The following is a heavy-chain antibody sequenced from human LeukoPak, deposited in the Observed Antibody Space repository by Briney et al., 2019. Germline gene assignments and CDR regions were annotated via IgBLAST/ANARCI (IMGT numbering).Heavy chain of an antibody. J-gene: IGHJ4*02. V-gene: IGHV3-30*02. CDR3: AKDNLYGLWPLDY. D-gene: IGHD5-18*01. CDR2: IRYDGSNK. Sequence: GGSLRLSCAASGFTFSSYGMHCVRQAPGKGLEWVAFIRYDGSNKYYADSVKGRFTISRDNSKNTLYLQMNSLRAEDTAVYYCAKDNLYGLWPLDYWGQGTLVTVSS. CDR1: GFTFSSYG.